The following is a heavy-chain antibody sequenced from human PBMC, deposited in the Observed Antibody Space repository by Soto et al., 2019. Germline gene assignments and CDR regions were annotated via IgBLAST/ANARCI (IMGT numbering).Heavy chain of an antibody. CDR2: ISAYNGNT. D-gene: IGHD5-18*01. CDR3: ARERYYGYSYGWPFVEDY. J-gene: IGHJ4*02. V-gene: IGHV1-18*01. CDR1: GYTFTSYG. Sequence: ASVKVSCKASGYTFTSYGISWVRQAPGQGLEWMGWISAYNGNTNYAQKLQGRVTMTTDTSTSTAYMELRSLRSDDTAVYYCARERYYGYSYGWPFVEDYWGQGTLVTVSS.